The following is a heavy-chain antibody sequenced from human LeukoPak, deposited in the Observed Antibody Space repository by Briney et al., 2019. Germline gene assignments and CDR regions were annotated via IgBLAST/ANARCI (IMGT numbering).Heavy chain of an antibody. CDR2: INAGNGNT. V-gene: IGHV1-3*03. Sequence: ASVKVSCKASGYTFTSYAMHWVRQAPGQRLEWMGWINAGNGNTKYSQEFQGRVTITRDTSASTAYMELSSLRSEDMAVYYCARSETRFAGYYYMDVWGKGTTVTVSS. CDR1: GYTFTSYA. CDR3: ARSETRFAGYYYMDV. D-gene: IGHD3-16*01. J-gene: IGHJ6*03.